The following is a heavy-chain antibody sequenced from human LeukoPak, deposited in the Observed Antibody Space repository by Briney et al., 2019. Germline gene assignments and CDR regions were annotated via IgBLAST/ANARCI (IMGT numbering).Heavy chain of an antibody. CDR1: GFTFDDYA. Sequence: PGGSLRLSCAASGFTFDDYAMHWVRQAPGKGLEWVSGISWNSGSIGYADSVKGRFTISRDNAKNSLYLQMNSLRAEDTALYYCAKGPYGDYAEGFVDYWGQGTLVTVSS. J-gene: IGHJ4*02. V-gene: IGHV3-9*01. CDR3: AKGPYGDYAEGFVDY. D-gene: IGHD4-17*01. CDR2: ISWNSGSI.